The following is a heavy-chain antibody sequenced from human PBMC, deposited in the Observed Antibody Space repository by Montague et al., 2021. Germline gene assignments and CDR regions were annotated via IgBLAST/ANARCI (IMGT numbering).Heavy chain of an antibody. CDR2: IFPDDSDT. D-gene: IGHD6-13*01. V-gene: IGHV5-51*01. J-gene: IGHJ4*02. CDR1: GYSFAPYW. CDR3: ARRSSTWPLYYFDY. Sequence: QSGAEVKKPGESLRISCKASGYSFAPYWIGWVRQMPGKGLEWMGIIFPDDSDTKYSPPFQGQVNISADKSISTAYLQWTSLKASDSAMYYCARRSSTWPLYYFDYWGQGTLVTVSS.